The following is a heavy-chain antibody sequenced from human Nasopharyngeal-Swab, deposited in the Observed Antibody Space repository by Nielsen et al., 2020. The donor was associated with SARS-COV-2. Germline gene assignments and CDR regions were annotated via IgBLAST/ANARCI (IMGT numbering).Heavy chain of an antibody. Sequence: GESLKISCAVSGFPFSGYSMHWVRQTPGKGLEHVSAISDQGDTTYYANFVKGRFTISRDNSKNTLYLQMGSLRTEDTAVYYCAGDQRLGVPMALGLGVFDYWGQGTLVAVSS. CDR3: AGDQRLGVPMALGLGVFDY. D-gene: IGHD3-10*01. V-gene: IGHV3-64*01. CDR1: GFPFSGYS. CDR2: ISDQGDTT. J-gene: IGHJ4*02.